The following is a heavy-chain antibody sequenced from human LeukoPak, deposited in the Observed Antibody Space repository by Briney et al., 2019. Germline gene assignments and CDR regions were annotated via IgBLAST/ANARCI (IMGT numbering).Heavy chain of an antibody. J-gene: IGHJ4*02. CDR1: GFTFSSYA. V-gene: IGHV3-23*01. CDR2: ISGSGGST. CDR3: AKDLLLWFGCFDY. D-gene: IGHD3-10*01. Sequence: GGSLRLSCAASGFTFSSYAMSWVRQAPGKGLEWVSAISGSGGSTYYADSVKGRLTISRDNSKNTLYLQMNSLRAEDTAVYYCAKDLLLWFGCFDYWGQGTLVTVSS.